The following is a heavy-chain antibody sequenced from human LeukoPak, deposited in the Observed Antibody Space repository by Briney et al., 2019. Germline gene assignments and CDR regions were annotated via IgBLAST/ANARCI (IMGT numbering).Heavy chain of an antibody. J-gene: IGHJ4*02. CDR2: IYYSGST. CDR1: GGSISSSSYY. Sequence: SETLSLTCTVSGGSISSSSYYWGWIRQPPGKGLEWIGRIYYSGSTYYNPALKSRVTISVDTSKIQFSLKLCSVTAADTAVYSCARGGYDSSLDYWGQGTLVTVSS. CDR3: ARGGYDSSLDY. D-gene: IGHD3-22*01. V-gene: IGHV4-39*01.